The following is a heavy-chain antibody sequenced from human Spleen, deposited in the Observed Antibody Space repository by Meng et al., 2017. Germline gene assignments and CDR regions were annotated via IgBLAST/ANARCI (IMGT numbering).Heavy chain of an antibody. V-gene: IGHV3-74*03. Sequence: GESLKISCAASGFTFSAYWMHWVRQVPGKGLVWVSRINGDGSSTTYVESVKGRFTISRDNAKNTLYLEMSRLRVEDTAVYFCLRGLNDEGGETFWGQGKLVTVSS. CDR3: LRGLNDEGGETF. CDR1: GFTFSAYW. J-gene: IGHJ4*02. D-gene: IGHD2-21*01. CDR2: INGDGSST.